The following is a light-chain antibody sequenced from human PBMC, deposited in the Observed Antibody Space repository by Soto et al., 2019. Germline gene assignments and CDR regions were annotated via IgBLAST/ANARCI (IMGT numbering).Light chain of an antibody. J-gene: IGKJ2*01. CDR3: QQYGNSQYT. V-gene: IGKV3-20*01. CDR2: GTS. Sequence: EIVLTQSPGTLSLSPGERATLSCRASQSVSSSYLAWYQQKPGQAPRLVIYGTSTRATGIPARFSGSGSGTDFTLTISRLEPEDFAIYYCQQYGNSQYTCGQGTQVEIK. CDR1: QSVSSSY.